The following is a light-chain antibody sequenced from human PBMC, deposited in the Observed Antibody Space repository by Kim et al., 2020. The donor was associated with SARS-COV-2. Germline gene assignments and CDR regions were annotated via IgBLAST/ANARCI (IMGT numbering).Light chain of an antibody. V-gene: IGLV3-19*01. CDR3: NSRDSSGNHQFWV. CDR2: GKN. Sequence: SSELTQDPAVSVALGQTVRITCQGDSLRSYYASWYQQKPGQAPVLVIYGKNNRPSGIPDRFSGSSSGNTASLTITGAQAEDEADYYCNSRDSSGNHQFWVFGGGTQLTVL. CDR1: SLRSYY. J-gene: IGLJ3*02.